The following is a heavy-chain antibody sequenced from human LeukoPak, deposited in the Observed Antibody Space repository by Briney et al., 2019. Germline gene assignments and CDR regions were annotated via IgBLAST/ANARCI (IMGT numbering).Heavy chain of an antibody. D-gene: IGHD1-26*01. V-gene: IGHV1-69*06. CDR1: GGTFSSYA. J-gene: IGHJ3*02. CDR3: ARVRRVGATNDAFDI. Sequence: SVKVPCKASGGTFSSYAISWVRQAPGQGLEWMGGIIPIFGTANYAQKFQGRVTITADKSTSTAYMELSSLRSEDTAVYYCARVRRVGATNDAFDIWGQGTMVTVSS. CDR2: IIPIFGTA.